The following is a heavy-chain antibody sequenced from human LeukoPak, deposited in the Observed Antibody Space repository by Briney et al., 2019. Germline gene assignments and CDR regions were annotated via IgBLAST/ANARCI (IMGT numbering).Heavy chain of an antibody. D-gene: IGHD3-3*01. V-gene: IGHV4-34*01. CDR1: GGSLSGYY. CDR2: INHSGST. J-gene: IGHJ4*02. CDR3: ARIDFWSGYYFDY. Sequence: SETLSLTCAVYGGSLSGYYRSWIRQPPGKGLEWIGEINHSGSTYYNPSLKSRVTISVDTSKNQFSLKLSSVTAADTAVYYCARIDFWSGYYFDYWGQGTLVTVSS.